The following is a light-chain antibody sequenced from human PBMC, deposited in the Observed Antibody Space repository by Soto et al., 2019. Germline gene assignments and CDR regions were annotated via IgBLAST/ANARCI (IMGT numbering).Light chain of an antibody. CDR3: SSYTSSTTTI. CDR1: SSDVGGYNY. CDR2: EVS. Sequence: QSALTQPASVSGSPGQSITISCTGTSSDVGGYNYVSWYQQHPGKAPKFMIYEVSNRPSGVSNRFSGSKSGNTASLTISGLQAEDEADYYCSSYTSSTTTIFGGGTKVTVL. V-gene: IGLV2-14*01. J-gene: IGLJ2*01.